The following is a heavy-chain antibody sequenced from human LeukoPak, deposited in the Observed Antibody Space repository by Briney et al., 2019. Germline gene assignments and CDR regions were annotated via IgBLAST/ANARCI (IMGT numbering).Heavy chain of an antibody. Sequence: PGRSLRLSCAASGFTFSSYGMHWVRQAPGKGLEWVAVIWYDGSNKYYADSVKGRFTISRDNSKNTLYLQMNSLRAEDTAVYYCAKEGDFWSGYRPPDYWGQGTLVIVSS. J-gene: IGHJ4*02. V-gene: IGHV3-33*06. D-gene: IGHD3-3*01. CDR2: IWYDGSNK. CDR1: GFTFSSYG. CDR3: AKEGDFWSGYRPPDY.